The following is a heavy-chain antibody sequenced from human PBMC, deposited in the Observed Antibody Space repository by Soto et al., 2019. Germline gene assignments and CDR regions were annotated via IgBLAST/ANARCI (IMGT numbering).Heavy chain of an antibody. CDR2: ISYDGINK. J-gene: IGHJ6*02. CDR1: GFTFRNYA. D-gene: IGHD4-17*01. CDR3: ARDRGDYGRGSYYYAMDV. V-gene: IGHV3-30-3*01. Sequence: HPGGSLRLSCAASGFTFRNYAVHWVRQAPGKGLEWVAVISYDGINKYYADSVKGRFTISRDNSKNTLYLQMNSLRVEDTAVYYCARDRGDYGRGSYYYAMDVWGQGTTVTVSS.